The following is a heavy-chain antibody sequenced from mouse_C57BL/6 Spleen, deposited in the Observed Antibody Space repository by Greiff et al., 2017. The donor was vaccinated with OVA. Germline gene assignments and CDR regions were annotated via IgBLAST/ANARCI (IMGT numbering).Heavy chain of an antibody. CDR3: APFYCGYDGFAY. Sequence: EVQLQQSGPELVKPGASVKLSCKASGYTFTDYYMNWVKQSHGKSLEWIGDINPNNGGTSYNQKFKGKATLTVDKSSSTAYMELRSLTSEDAAVYFCAPFYCGYDGFAYWGQGTLVTVSA. D-gene: IGHD2-2*01. J-gene: IGHJ3*01. CDR1: GYTFTDYY. CDR2: INPNNGGT. V-gene: IGHV1-26*01.